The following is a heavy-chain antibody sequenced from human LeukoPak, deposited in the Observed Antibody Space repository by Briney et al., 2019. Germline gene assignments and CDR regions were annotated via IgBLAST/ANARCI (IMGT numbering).Heavy chain of an antibody. Sequence: GGSLRLSCAASGFTLSSYEMNWVRQAPGKGLEWVSYISSSGSTIYYADSVKGRFTISRDNAKNSLYLQMNSLRAEDTAVYYCARVYYYYGMDVWGKGTTVTVSS. CDR1: GFTLSSYE. CDR3: ARVYYYYGMDV. J-gene: IGHJ6*04. V-gene: IGHV3-48*03. CDR2: ISSSGSTI.